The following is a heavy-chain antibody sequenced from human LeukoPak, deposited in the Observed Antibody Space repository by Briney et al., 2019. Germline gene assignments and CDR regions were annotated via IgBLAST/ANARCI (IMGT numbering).Heavy chain of an antibody. V-gene: IGHV3-48*04. J-gene: IGHJ4*02. CDR2: ISGSSSTI. CDR3: ARVIDY. Sequence: GGSLRLSCAASGFSFSVYGMNWVRQAPGKGLEWISYISGSSSTIFYADSVEGRFTISRDNAKNSLHLQMSSLTGDDTAVYYCARVIDYWGQGTLVTVSS. CDR1: GFSFSVYG.